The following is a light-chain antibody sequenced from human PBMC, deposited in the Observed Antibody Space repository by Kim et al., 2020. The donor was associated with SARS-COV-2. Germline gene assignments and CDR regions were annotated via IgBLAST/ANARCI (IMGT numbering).Light chain of an antibody. CDR3: QHYNTVSRT. Sequence: DMQMTQSPSSLSASVGERVTITCRASQSISNWLAWYQQKPGKPPKLLIYKASILEDGVPSRFSGSGSGTEFTLTISGLQPDDLATYYCQHYNTVSRTFSQGAKV. V-gene: IGKV1-5*03. CDR2: KAS. J-gene: IGKJ1*01. CDR1: QSISNW.